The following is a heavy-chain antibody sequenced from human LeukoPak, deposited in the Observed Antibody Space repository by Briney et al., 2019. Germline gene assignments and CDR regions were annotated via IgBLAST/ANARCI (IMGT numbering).Heavy chain of an antibody. CDR3: ARDWTVGNEMARLDY. Sequence: GGSLRLSCAASGFTFSSYAMHWVRQAPGKGLERVAVIPYDGSNKYYADSVKGRFTISRDNSKNTLYLQMNSLRAEDTAVYYCARDWTVGNEMARLDYWGQGTLVTVSS. J-gene: IGHJ4*02. V-gene: IGHV3-30*01. CDR2: IPYDGSNK. D-gene: IGHD5-24*01. CDR1: GFTFSSYA.